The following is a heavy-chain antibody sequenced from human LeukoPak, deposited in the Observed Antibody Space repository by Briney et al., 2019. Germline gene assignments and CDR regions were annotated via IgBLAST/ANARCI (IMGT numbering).Heavy chain of an antibody. J-gene: IGHJ4*02. D-gene: IGHD3-10*01. CDR1: GFTFSDYY. CDR3: AKNMVRGVIMSSSFDY. CDR2: ISSSGSTI. Sequence: GGSLRLSCAAPGFTFSDYYMSWIRQAPGKGLEWVSYISSSGSTIYYADSVKGRFTISRDNAKNSLYLQMNSLRAEDTAVYYCAKNMVRGVIMSSSFDYWGQGTLVTVSS. V-gene: IGHV3-11*01.